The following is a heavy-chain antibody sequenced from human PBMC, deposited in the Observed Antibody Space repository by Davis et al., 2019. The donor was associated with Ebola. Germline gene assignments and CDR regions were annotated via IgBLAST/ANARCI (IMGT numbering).Heavy chain of an antibody. CDR3: GGGGAGGADNWFDP. V-gene: IGHV1-58*01. CDR2: IVVGSGDT. J-gene: IGHJ5*02. D-gene: IGHD3-16*01. CDR1: GFTFTRAV. Sequence: SVKVSCKPSGFTFTRAVVQWVRQARGQRLESIGWIVVGSGDTSYAQKFQGRVTITRDMSTSSAYMEPNSRTSEDPAVYYWGGGGAGGADNWFDPWGQGTLVTVSS.